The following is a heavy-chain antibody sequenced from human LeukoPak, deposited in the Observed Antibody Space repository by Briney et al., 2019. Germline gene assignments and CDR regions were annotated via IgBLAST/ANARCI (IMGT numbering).Heavy chain of an antibody. CDR2: IKQDGSEK. D-gene: IGHD3-16*02. Sequence: GGSLRLSCAASGFTFSSYWMSWVRQAPGKGLEWVANIKQDGSEKYYVDSVKGRFTISRDNAKNSLYLQMNSLRAEDTAVYYCAKGLRLGELSLYDWGQGTLVTVSS. V-gene: IGHV3-7*03. J-gene: IGHJ4*02. CDR1: GFTFSSYW. CDR3: AKGLRLGELSLYD.